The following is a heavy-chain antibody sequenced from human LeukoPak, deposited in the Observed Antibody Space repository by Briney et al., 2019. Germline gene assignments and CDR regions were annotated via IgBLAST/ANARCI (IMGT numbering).Heavy chain of an antibody. D-gene: IGHD2-2*01. CDR3: ARGAVGIVVVPAAMSNYGMDV. CDR2: INPSGGST. CDR1: GYTFTSYY. J-gene: IGHJ6*02. V-gene: IGHV1-46*01. Sequence: ASVKVSCKASGYTFTSYYMHWVRQAPGQGLEWMGIINPSGGSTSYAQKFQGRVTMTRDTSTSTAYMELSSLRSEDTAVYYCARGAVGIVVVPAAMSNYGMDVWGQGTTVTVSS.